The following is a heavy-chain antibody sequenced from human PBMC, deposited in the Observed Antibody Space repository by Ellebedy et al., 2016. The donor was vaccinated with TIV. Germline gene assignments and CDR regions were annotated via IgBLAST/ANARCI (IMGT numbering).Heavy chain of an antibody. CDR3: ARDSGLVAIFDY. J-gene: IGHJ4*02. D-gene: IGHD5-12*01. CDR1: GASISGSAYY. V-gene: IGHV4-39*07. CDR2: IYYSGSI. Sequence: MPSETLSLTCTVSGASISGSAYYWGWIRPPPGKGLEWLGSIYYSGSIYHNPSLKSRVTISLDTSKNQFSLKLSSVTAADTAVYYCARDSGLVAIFDYWGQGALVTVSS.